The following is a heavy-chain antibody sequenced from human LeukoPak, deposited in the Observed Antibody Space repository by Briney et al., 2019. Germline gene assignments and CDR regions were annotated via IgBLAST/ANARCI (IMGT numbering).Heavy chain of an antibody. CDR3: ARGLSGIAVAGPLFDY. Sequence: GGSLRLSCAASGFTVSSNYMSWVRQAPGKGLEWVSVIYSGGSTYYADSVKGRFTISRDNSKNTLNLQMNSLRAEDTAVYYCARGLSGIAVAGPLFDYWGQGTLVTVSS. CDR2: IYSGGST. D-gene: IGHD6-19*01. CDR1: GFTVSSNY. J-gene: IGHJ4*02. V-gene: IGHV3-53*01.